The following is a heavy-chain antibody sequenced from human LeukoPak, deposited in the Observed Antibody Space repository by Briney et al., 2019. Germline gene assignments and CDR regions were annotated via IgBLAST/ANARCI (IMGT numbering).Heavy chain of an antibody. J-gene: IGHJ6*02. Sequence: PGGSLRLSCAASGFTFSSYGMHWVRQAPGKGLEWVAVIWYDGSNKYYADSVKGRFTISRDNSKNTLYLQMNSLRAEDTAVYYCAREKPPYDFWSGSPTSYYGMDVWGQGTTVTVSS. V-gene: IGHV3-33*01. CDR2: IWYDGSNK. CDR3: AREKPPYDFWSGSPTSYYGMDV. CDR1: GFTFSSYG. D-gene: IGHD3-3*01.